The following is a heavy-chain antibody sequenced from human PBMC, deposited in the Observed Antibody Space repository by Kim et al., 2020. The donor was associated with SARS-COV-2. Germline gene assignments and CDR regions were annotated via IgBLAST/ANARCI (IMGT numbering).Heavy chain of an antibody. V-gene: IGHV1-2*06. D-gene: IGHD6-13*01. CDR1: GYTFTGYY. CDR3: ARLRVAAAGGFDY. Sequence: ASVKVSCKASGYTFTGYYMHWVRQAPGQGLEWMGRINPNSGGTNYAQKFQGRVTMTRDTSISTAYMELSRLRSDDTAVYYCARLRVAAAGGFDYWGQGTLVTVSS. J-gene: IGHJ4*02. CDR2: INPNSGGT.